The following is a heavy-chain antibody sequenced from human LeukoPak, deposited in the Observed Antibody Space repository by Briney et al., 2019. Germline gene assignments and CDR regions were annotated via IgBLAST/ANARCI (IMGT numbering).Heavy chain of an antibody. V-gene: IGHV3-20*04. J-gene: IGHJ6*03. CDR2: ITWNGGST. Sequence: PGGSLSLSCAASGFSFDAFGLSWVRQAPGKGLEWVSGITWNGGSTGYADSVKGRFTISRDNAKNSLYLQMNSLRVEDTALYYCAMKFTRDYYYMDVWGKGTTVTVSS. CDR3: AMKFTRDYYYMDV. CDR1: GFSFDAFG.